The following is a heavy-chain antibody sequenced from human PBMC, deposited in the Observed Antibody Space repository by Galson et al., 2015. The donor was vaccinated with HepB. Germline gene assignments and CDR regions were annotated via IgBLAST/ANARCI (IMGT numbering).Heavy chain of an antibody. V-gene: IGHV1-18*01. D-gene: IGHD2-2*01. J-gene: IGHJ5*02. CDR3: AREGCSSTSCLIGWFDP. CDR1: GYTFTSYA. CDR2: ISAYNGNT. Sequence: SVKVSCKASGYTFTSYAMHWVRQAPGQRLEWMGWISAYNGNTNYAQKLQGRVTMTTDTSTSTAYMELRSLRSDDTAVYYCAREGCSSTSCLIGWFDPWGQGTLVTVSS.